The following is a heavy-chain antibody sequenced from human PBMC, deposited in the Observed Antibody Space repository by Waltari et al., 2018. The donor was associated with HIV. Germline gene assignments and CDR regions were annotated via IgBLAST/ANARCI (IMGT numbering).Heavy chain of an antibody. D-gene: IGHD6-13*01. CDR3: ARRHSSWSWFDP. Sequence: QLQLQESGPGLVKPSETLSLTCTVSGDSVTSSGFYWGWIRQPPGKGLEWLGAIYFTGGTFYNPSLKSRVTISVDTSMNQFSLKLTSVTAADSAVYYCARRHSSWSWFDPWGQGTLVTVSS. V-gene: IGHV4-39*01. J-gene: IGHJ5*02. CDR1: GDSVTSSGFY. CDR2: IYFTGGT.